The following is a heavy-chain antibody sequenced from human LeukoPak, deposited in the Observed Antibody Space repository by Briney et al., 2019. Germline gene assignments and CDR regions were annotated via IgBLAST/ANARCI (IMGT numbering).Heavy chain of an antibody. Sequence: GRSLRLSCVGSGFAFHNYAMHWVRRPPGKGLEWVSAINWNSDTKAYADSVKGRFTISRDRARNSLYLQMDSLRPEDTALYYCARDTGGNGAYFYAMDVWGQGTSVTVSS. V-gene: IGHV3-9*01. CDR1: GFAFHNYA. D-gene: IGHD4-23*01. J-gene: IGHJ6*02. CDR2: INWNSDTK. CDR3: ARDTGGNGAYFYAMDV.